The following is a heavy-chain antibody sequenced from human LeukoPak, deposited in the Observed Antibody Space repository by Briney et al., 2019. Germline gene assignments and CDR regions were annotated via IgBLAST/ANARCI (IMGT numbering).Heavy chain of an antibody. J-gene: IGHJ4*02. V-gene: IGHV3-74*01. Sequence: GGSLRLSCAASGFTFSSYWMHWVRQGPGKGLVWVSGINSDGSSTNYADSVKGRFTISRDNAKNTLYLQMNSLRAEDTAVYYCAKVWATIGRPFGSWGQGTLVTVSS. D-gene: IGHD5-24*01. CDR3: AKVWATIGRPFGS. CDR1: GFTFSSYW. CDR2: INSDGSST.